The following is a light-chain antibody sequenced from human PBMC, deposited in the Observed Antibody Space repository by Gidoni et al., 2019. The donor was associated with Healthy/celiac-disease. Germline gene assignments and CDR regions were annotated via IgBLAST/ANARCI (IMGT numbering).Light chain of an antibody. V-gene: IGKV3-15*01. J-gene: IGKJ4*01. Sequence: EIMMTQSPATLSVSPGERATLSCRASQSVSSNLAWYQQKPGQAPRLLIYGASTRATGIPARFSGSGSGTEFTLTISSLQSVDFAVYYCQQYNNWPPLTFGGGTKVEIK. CDR3: QQYNNWPPLT. CDR2: GAS. CDR1: QSVSSN.